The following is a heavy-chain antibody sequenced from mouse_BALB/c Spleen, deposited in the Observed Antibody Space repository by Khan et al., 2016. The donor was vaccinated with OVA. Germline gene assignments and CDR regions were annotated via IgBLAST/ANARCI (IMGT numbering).Heavy chain of an antibody. CDR1: GYTFTSYY. J-gene: IGHJ4*01. D-gene: IGHD2-1*01. V-gene: IGHV1S56*01. Sequence: QIQLVQSGPELVKPGASVRISCKASGYTFTSYYIHWVKQRPGQGLEWIGWIYPGNVNTDYNEKFKGKATLTADKSSSTAYMQLSSLTSEDSAVYFCARWGGNYPSYAMDYWGQGTSGTVSS. CDR3: ARWGGNYPSYAMDY. CDR2: IYPGNVNT.